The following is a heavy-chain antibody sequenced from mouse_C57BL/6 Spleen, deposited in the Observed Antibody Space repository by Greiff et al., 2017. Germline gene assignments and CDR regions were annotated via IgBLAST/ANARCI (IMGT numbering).Heavy chain of an antibody. CDR1: GYTFTSYW. J-gene: IGHJ3*01. CDR3: ARSDYYGSSYVYWFAY. D-gene: IGHD1-1*01. Sequence: QVQLQQSGAELAKPGASVKLSCKASGYTFTSYWMHWVKQRPGQGLEWIGYINPSSGYTKYNQKFKDKATLTADKSASTAYMQLSSLTYVDSAVYYCARSDYYGSSYVYWFAYWGQGTLVTVSA. CDR2: INPSSGYT. V-gene: IGHV1-7*01.